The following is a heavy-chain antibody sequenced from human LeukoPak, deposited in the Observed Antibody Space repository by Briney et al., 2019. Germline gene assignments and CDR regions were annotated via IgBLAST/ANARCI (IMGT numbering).Heavy chain of an antibody. Sequence: PSETLSLTCAVYGGSFSGYYWSWIRQPPGKGLEWIGEINHSRSTNYNPSLKSRVTISVDTSKNQFSLKLSSVTAADTAVYYCARGGYDYFDYWGQGTLVTVSS. CDR1: GGSFSGYY. J-gene: IGHJ4*02. CDR2: INHSRST. CDR3: ARGGYDYFDY. D-gene: IGHD2-2*01. V-gene: IGHV4-34*01.